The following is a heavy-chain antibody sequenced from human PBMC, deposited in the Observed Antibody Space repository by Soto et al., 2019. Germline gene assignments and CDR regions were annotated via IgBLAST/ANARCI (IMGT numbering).Heavy chain of an antibody. CDR1: GFTFSSYA. D-gene: IGHD3-3*01. Sequence: GGSLRLSCAASGFTFSSYAMHWVRQAPGKGLEWVAVISYDGSNKYYADSVKGRFTISRDNSKNTLYLQMNSLRAEDTAVYYCARDPPLRFSPSSWRFDYWGQGTLVTVSS. J-gene: IGHJ4*02. CDR2: ISYDGSNK. V-gene: IGHV3-30-3*01. CDR3: ARDPPLRFSPSSWRFDY.